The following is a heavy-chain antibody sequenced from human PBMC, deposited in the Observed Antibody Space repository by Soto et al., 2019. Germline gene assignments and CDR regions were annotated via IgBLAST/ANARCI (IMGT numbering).Heavy chain of an antibody. D-gene: IGHD6-6*01. CDR1: GGSFSGYY. V-gene: IGHV4-34*01. Sequence: QVLLQQWGAGLLKPSETLSLTCAVYGGSFSGYYWSWIRQPPGKGLEWIGEINHSGSTNYNPSLKSRVTISVDTSKNQFSLKLSSVTAADTAVYYCARGHNGRPVRDAFDIWRQGTMVTVSS. CDR3: ARGHNGRPVRDAFDI. CDR2: INHSGST. J-gene: IGHJ3*02.